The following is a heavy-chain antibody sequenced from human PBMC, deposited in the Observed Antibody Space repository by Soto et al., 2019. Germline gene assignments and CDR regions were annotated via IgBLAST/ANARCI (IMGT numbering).Heavy chain of an antibody. D-gene: IGHD2-8*01. CDR3: ASAHRACTNGVCSKRRDIYYYYGMDV. V-gene: IGHV3-33*01. CDR2: IWYDGSNK. J-gene: IGHJ6*02. CDR1: GFTFSSYG. Sequence: GGSLRLSCAASGFTFSSYGMHWVRQAPGKGLEWVAVIWYDGSNKYYADSVKGRFTISRDNSKNTLYLQMNSLRAEDTAVYYCASAHRACTNGVCSKRRDIYYYYGMDVWGQGTTVTVSS.